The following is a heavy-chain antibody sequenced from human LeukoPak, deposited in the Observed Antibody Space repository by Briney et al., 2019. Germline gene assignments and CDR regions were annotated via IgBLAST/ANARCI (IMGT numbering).Heavy chain of an antibody. J-gene: IGHJ5*02. CDR3: ARTKSITIFGVVSSWFDP. CDR2: ISSNGGST. D-gene: IGHD3-3*01. V-gene: IGHV3-64*01. Sequence: GGSLRLSCAASGFTFGSYAMHWVRQAPGKGLEYVSAISSNGGSTYYANSVKGRFTISRDNSKNTLYLQMGSLRAEDMAVYYCARTKSITIFGVVSSWFDPWGQGTLVTVSS. CDR1: GFTFGSYA.